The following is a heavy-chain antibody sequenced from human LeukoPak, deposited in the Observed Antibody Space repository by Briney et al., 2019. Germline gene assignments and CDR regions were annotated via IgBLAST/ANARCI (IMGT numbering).Heavy chain of an antibody. V-gene: IGHV3-30-3*01. Sequence: GGSLRLSCAASGFTFSSYAMHWVRQAPDKGLEWVSVISDDGNTKYYADSVKGQFTTSRDNSKNTLYLQMNSLRVDDTAVYYCARDRQDLLWFGEKMFQHWGQGTLVTVSS. CDR1: GFTFSSYA. CDR2: ISDDGNTK. J-gene: IGHJ1*01. D-gene: IGHD3-10*01. CDR3: ARDRQDLLWFGEKMFQH.